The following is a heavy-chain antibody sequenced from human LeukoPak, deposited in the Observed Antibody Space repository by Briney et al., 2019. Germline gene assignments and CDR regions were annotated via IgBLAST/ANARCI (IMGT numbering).Heavy chain of an antibody. CDR2: ISAYNGNT. J-gene: IGHJ4*02. Sequence: GASVKVSCKASGYTFTSYGISWVRQAPGQGLEWMGWISAYNGNTNYAQKLQGRVTMTTDTSTSTAYMELRSLRSDDTAVYYCARGVHYYDSSGYYFDYWGQGTLVTVSS. CDR1: GYTFTSYG. V-gene: IGHV1-18*01. CDR3: ARGVHYYDSSGYYFDY. D-gene: IGHD3-22*01.